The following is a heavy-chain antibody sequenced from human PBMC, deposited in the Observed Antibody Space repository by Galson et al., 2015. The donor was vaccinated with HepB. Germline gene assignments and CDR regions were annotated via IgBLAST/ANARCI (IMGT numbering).Heavy chain of an antibody. CDR1: GFTFSSYS. CDR2: ISSSSSYI. CDR3: AREGGGVWSGYYGYYYGMDV. Sequence: SLRLSCAASGFTFSSYSMNWVRQAPGKGLEWVPSISSSSSYIYYADSVKGRFTISRDNAKNSLYLQMNSLRAEDTAVYYCAREGGGVWSGYYGYYYGMDVWGQGTTVTVTS. J-gene: IGHJ6*02. D-gene: IGHD3-3*01. V-gene: IGHV3-21*01.